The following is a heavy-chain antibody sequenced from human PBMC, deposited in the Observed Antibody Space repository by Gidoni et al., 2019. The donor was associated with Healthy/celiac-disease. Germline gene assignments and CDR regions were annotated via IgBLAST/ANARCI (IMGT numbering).Heavy chain of an antibody. CDR3: ASQAYCGGDCYLDY. J-gene: IGHJ4*02. CDR2: IYYSGST. CDR1: GGSVSSGSYY. D-gene: IGHD2-21*02. Sequence: QVQLQESGPGLVKPSETLSLTCTVSGGSVSSGSYYWSWIRQPPGKGLEWIGYIYYSGSTNYNPSLKSRVTISVDTSKNQFSLKLSSVTAADTAVYYCASQAYCGGDCYLDYWGQGTLVTVSS. V-gene: IGHV4-61*01.